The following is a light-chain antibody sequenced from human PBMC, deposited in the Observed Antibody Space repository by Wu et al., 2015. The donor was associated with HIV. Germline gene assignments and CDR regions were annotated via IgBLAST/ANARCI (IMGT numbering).Light chain of an antibody. CDR2: KAS. Sequence: DIQMTQSPSTLSASVGDRVTITCRASQSISTWLAWYQQKPGKAPNLLIYKASSLQSGVPPRFSGSGSGTEFTLTISSLQPDDSATYYCQQYNSFSLTFGPGTKVDIK. CDR1: QSISTW. CDR3: QQYNSFSLT. V-gene: IGKV1-5*03. J-gene: IGKJ3*01.